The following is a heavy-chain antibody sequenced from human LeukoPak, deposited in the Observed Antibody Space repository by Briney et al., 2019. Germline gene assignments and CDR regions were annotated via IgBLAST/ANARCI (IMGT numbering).Heavy chain of an antibody. D-gene: IGHD6-19*01. Sequence: ASVKVSCKASGYTFTSYGISWVRQAPGQGLEWMGWISAYNGNTNYAQKLQGRVTMTTDTSTGTAYMELRSLRSDDTAVYYCARDPPYKEIAVARSDYWGQGTLVTVSS. CDR3: ARDPPYKEIAVARSDY. J-gene: IGHJ4*02. CDR1: GYTFTSYG. CDR2: ISAYNGNT. V-gene: IGHV1-18*01.